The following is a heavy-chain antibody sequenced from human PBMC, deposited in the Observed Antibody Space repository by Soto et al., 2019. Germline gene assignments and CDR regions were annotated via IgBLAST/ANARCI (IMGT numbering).Heavy chain of an antibody. V-gene: IGHV5-10-1*01. CDR3: ARHSRRGWYAPVDY. CDR1: GYSFTNYW. Sequence: GESLKISCNGSGYSFTNYWITWVRQMPGKGLEWMGRIDPSDSYTNYSPPFQGYATISVDKSISTAFLQWSSLKASDTAMYYCARHSRRGWYAPVDYWGQGTLVTVSS. J-gene: IGHJ4*02. D-gene: IGHD6-19*01. CDR2: IDPSDSYT.